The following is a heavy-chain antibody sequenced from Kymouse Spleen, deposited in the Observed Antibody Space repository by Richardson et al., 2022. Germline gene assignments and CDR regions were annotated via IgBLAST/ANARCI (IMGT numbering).Heavy chain of an antibody. J-gene: IGHJ2*01. D-gene: IGHD6-13*01. CDR2: IWYDGSNK. CDR1: GFTFSSYG. Sequence: QVQLVESGGGVVQPGRSLRLSCAASGFTFSSYGMHWVRQAPGKGLEWVAVIWYDGSNKYYADSVKGRFTISRDNSKNTLYLQMNSLRAEDTAVYYCAREYSSSHWYFDLWGRGTLVTVSS. CDR3: AREYSSSHWYFDL. V-gene: IGHV3-33*01.